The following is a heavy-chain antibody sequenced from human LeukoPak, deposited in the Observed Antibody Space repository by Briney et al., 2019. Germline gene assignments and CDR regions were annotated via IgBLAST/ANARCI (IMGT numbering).Heavy chain of an antibody. Sequence: GASVKVSCKASGYTFTTYAMNWVRQAPGQGLEWMGWINTYTGNPTYAQDFTGRFVFSLDTSVSTAYLQIYGLKAEDTAVYYCARLVAAGGSGSFDPWGQGTLVTVSS. CDR1: GYTFTTYA. V-gene: IGHV7-4-1*01. CDR2: INTYTGNP. J-gene: IGHJ5*02. D-gene: IGHD6-13*01. CDR3: ARLVAAGGSGSFDP.